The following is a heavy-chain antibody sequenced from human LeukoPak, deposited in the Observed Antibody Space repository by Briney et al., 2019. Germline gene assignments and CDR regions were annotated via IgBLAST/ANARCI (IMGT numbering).Heavy chain of an antibody. CDR3: ARVGRDSIGAFDY. J-gene: IGHJ4*02. Sequence: GGSLRLSCAASGFTVSSNYMSWVRQAPGKGLEWVSGLNWNGGSTGYADSVKGRFTISRDNAKNSLYLQMNSLRAEDTALYYCARVGRDSIGAFDYWGQGTLVTVSS. D-gene: IGHD5-24*01. V-gene: IGHV3-20*04. CDR2: LNWNGGST. CDR1: GFTVSSNY.